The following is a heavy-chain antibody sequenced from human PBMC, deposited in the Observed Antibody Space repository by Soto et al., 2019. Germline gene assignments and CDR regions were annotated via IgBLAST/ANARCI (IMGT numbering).Heavy chain of an antibody. CDR3: ARGRAGQYNWFDP. CDR1: GGSISSGGYS. Sequence: SETLSLTCAVPGGSISSGGYSGSWIRQPPGKGLEWIGYIHHSGSTYYNPSLKSRVTISVDRSKNQFSLKLSSVTAADTAVYYCARGRAGQYNWFDPWGQGTLVTVSS. V-gene: IGHV4-30-2*01. CDR2: IHHSGST. D-gene: IGHD6-13*01. J-gene: IGHJ5*02.